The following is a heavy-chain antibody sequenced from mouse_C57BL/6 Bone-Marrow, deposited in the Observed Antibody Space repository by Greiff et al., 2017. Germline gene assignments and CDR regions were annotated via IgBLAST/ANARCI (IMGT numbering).Heavy chain of an antibody. CDR1: GFTFSSYG. CDR3: ARHLYYGNYGFYAMDY. J-gene: IGHJ4*01. CDR2: ISSGGSYT. Sequence: DVKLQESGGDLVKPGGSLKLSCAASGFTFSSYGMSWVRQTPDKRLEWVATISSGGSYTYYPDSVKGRFTIARDNAKNTLYLQMSSLKSEDTAMYYCARHLYYGNYGFYAMDYWGQGTSVTVSS. D-gene: IGHD2-1*01. V-gene: IGHV5-6*02.